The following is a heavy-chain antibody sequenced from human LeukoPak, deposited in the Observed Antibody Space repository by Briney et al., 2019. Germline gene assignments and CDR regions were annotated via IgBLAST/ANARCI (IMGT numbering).Heavy chain of an antibody. CDR3: AREWVAIMGDHFDY. CDR2: IYYSGST. J-gene: IGHJ4*02. Sequence: SETLSLTCTVSGGSISSSSYYWGWIRQPPGKGLEWIGYIYYSGSTNYNPSLKSRVTMSVDTSKNQFSLKLRSVTAADTAVYYCAREWVAIMGDHFDYWGQGALVTVSS. D-gene: IGHD1-26*01. V-gene: IGHV4-61*01. CDR1: GGSISSSSYY.